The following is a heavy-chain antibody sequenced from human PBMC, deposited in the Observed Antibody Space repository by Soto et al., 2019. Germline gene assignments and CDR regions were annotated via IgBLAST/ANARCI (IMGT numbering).Heavy chain of an antibody. D-gene: IGHD6-13*01. J-gene: IGHJ5*02. CDR2: IYTSGST. Sequence: SETLSLTCTVSGGSISSYYWSWIRQPAGKGLEWIGRIYTSGSTNHNPSLKSRVTMSVDTSKNQFSLKLSSVTAADTAVYYCARDGYSSSWYWFDPWGQGTLVTVSS. CDR3: ARDGYSSSWYWFDP. V-gene: IGHV4-4*07. CDR1: GGSISSYY.